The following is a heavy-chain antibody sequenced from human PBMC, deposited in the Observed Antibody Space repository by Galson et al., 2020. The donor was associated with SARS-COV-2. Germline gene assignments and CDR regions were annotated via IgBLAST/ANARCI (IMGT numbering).Heavy chain of an antibody. CDR1: RFTFSSYG. D-gene: IGHD2-2*01. Sequence: GESLKISCAASRFTFSSYGMHWVRQAPGKGLEWVAVISYDGSNKYYADSVKGRFTISRDNSKNTLYLQMNSLRAEDTAVYYCAKLDVVVPAAMWRGYYYYGMDVWGQGTTVTVSS. J-gene: IGHJ6*02. CDR3: AKLDVVVPAAMWRGYYYYGMDV. V-gene: IGHV3-30*18. CDR2: ISYDGSNK.